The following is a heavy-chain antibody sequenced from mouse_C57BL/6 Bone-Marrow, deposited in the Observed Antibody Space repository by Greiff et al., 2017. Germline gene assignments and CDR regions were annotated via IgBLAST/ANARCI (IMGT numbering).Heavy chain of an antibody. CDR2: IHPNSGST. CDR3: ARSKAYYSNFAWFAY. D-gene: IGHD2-5*01. Sequence: QVQLKQPGAELVKPGASVKLSCKASGYTFTSYWMHWVKQRPGQGLEWIGMIHPNSGSTNYNEKFKSKATLTVDKSSSTAYMQLSSLTSEDSAVYCCARSKAYYSNFAWFAYWGQGTLVTVSA. V-gene: IGHV1-64*01. J-gene: IGHJ3*01. CDR1: GYTFTSYW.